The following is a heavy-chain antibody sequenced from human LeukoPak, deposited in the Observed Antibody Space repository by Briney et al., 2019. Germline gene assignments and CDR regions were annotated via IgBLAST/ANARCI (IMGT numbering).Heavy chain of an antibody. Sequence: SETLSLTCTVSGGSISSYYWSWIRQPPGKGLEWIGYIYYSGSTNYNPSLKSRVTISVDTSKNQFSLKLSSVTAADTAVHYCAREGYSGSYRGQNYYYYGMDVWGQGTTVTVSS. CDR2: IYYSGST. CDR1: GGSISSYY. J-gene: IGHJ6*02. V-gene: IGHV4-59*01. CDR3: AREGYSGSYRGQNYYYYGMDV. D-gene: IGHD1-26*01.